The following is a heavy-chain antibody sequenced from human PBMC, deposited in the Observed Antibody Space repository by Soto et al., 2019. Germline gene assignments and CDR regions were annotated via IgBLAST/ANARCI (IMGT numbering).Heavy chain of an antibody. Sequence: KPSETLSLTCTVSGGSISSSSYYWSWIRQPAGKGLEWIGRIYTSGSTNYNPSLKSRVTMSLDTSKNQFSLKLTSVTAADTALYYCARGNCSSPKCSSFSGYYGMDVGGRGPTVTVS. V-gene: IGHV4-61*02. CDR3: ARGNCSSPKCSSFSGYYGMDV. D-gene: IGHD2-2*01. CDR2: IYTSGST. J-gene: IGHJ6*02. CDR1: GGSISSSSYY.